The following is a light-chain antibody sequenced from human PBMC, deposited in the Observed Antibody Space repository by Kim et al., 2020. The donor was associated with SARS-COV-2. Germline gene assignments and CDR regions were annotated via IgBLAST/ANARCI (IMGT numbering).Light chain of an antibody. CDR1: ASCVGKTF. CDR3: AAWDDTLSARV. J-gene: IGLJ3*02. Sequence: GQSVTLSCSGRASCVGKTFVYWYQQRPGTAPRLLIYANNQRPSGVPDRFSGSKSGTSASLAISELRSEDEANYYCAAWDDTLSARVFGGGTQLTVL. CDR2: ANN. V-gene: IGLV1-47*02.